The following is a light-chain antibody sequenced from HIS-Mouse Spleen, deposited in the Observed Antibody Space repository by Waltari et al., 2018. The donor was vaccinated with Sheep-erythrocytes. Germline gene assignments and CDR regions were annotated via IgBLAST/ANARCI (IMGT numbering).Light chain of an antibody. CDR1: KLGDKY. Sequence: SYELTQPPSVSVSPGQTASITCSGDKLGDKYACWYQQQPGQSPVLVIYQDSKRPSGFPDRFSGSNSGNTATLTICGTQAMDEADYYCQAWDSSTAWVFGGGTKLTVL. V-gene: IGLV3-1*01. CDR3: QAWDSSTAWV. CDR2: QDS. J-gene: IGLJ3*02.